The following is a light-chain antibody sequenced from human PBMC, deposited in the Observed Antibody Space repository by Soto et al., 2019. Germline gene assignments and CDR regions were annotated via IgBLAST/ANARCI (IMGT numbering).Light chain of an antibody. V-gene: IGKV3-15*01. CDR3: QQYHNLWT. Sequence: EIGMTQSPVPLSVSPGARATLSCTASHYIYSNVAWFQQRPGQAPRLLIYRASTRATGTPARFTGSGSGTEFTLTITSLQSEDFALYYCQQYHNLWTFGQGTKVDIK. CDR2: RAS. J-gene: IGKJ1*01. CDR1: HYIYSN.